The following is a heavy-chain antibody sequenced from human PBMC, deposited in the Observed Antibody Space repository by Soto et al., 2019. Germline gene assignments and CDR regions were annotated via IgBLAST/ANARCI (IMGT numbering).Heavy chain of an antibody. CDR2: IYYSGTT. D-gene: IGHD3-16*01. Sequence: SETLSLTCTVSGGSISSSNYYWGWIRQPPGKGLEWIGTIYYSGTTYYNPSPKSRVTISVDTSKNQFSLKLSSVTAADTAVYYCARIVWDYVWGSYPDYWGQGTLVTVSS. V-gene: IGHV4-39*07. CDR1: GGSISSSNYY. J-gene: IGHJ4*02. CDR3: ARIVWDYVWGSYPDY.